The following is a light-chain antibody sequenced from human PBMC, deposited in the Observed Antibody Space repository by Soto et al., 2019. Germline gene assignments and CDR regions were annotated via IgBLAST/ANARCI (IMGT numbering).Light chain of an antibody. CDR1: SSDVGAYNS. Sequence: QSALTQPASVSGSPGQSITISCTGTSSDVGAYNSVSWYRQHPGKAPKLMIYEVSNRPSGVSDRFSGSKSGNTASLTISGLQTEDEADFYCSSYTSSSTVIFGGGTKVTVL. V-gene: IGLV2-14*01. CDR3: SSYTSSSTVI. J-gene: IGLJ2*01. CDR2: EVS.